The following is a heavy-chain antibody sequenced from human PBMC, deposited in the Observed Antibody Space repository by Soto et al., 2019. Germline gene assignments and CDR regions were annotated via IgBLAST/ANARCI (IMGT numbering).Heavy chain of an antibody. D-gene: IGHD6-19*01. J-gene: IGHJ4*02. CDR3: AQSYSTGWYIFAF. CDR1: GFSLSNARMG. Sequence: SGPTLVNPTETLTLTCTVSGFSLSNARMGVSWIRQPPGKALEWLAHIFSNDEKSYSTSLKSRLTISKDTSKSQVVLTMTNMDPVDTATYYCAQSYSTGWYIFAFWGQGTPVPVSS. CDR2: IFSNDEK. V-gene: IGHV2-26*01.